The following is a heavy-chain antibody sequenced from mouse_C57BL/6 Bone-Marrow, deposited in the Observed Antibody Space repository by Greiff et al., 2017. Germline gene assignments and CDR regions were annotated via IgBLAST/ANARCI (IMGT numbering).Heavy chain of an antibody. J-gene: IGHJ2*01. V-gene: IGHV1-81*01. CDR1: GYTFTSYG. Sequence: QVQLQQSGAELARPGASVKLSCKASGYTFTSYGISWVKQRTGQGLEWIGEIYPRSGNTYYNEKFTGKATLTADKSSSTAYMELRSLTSEDSAVYFCARGEALLRLYYFDYWGQGTTLTVSS. CDR3: ARGEALLRLYYFDY. CDR2: IYPRSGNT. D-gene: IGHD1-1*01.